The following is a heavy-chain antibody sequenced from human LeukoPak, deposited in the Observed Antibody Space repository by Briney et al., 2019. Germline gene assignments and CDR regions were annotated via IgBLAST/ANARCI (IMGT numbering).Heavy chain of an antibody. CDR2: ISYDGSNK. J-gene: IGHJ4*02. D-gene: IGHD5-24*01. V-gene: IGHV3-30*04. CDR3: ARYRDGYNYFDY. Sequence: GGSLRRSCAASGFTFSSYAKHWVRQAPGKGLEWVAVISYDGSNKYYADSVKGRFTISRDNSKNTLYLQMNSLRAEDTAVYYCARYRDGYNYFDYWGQGTLVTVSS. CDR1: GFTFSSYA.